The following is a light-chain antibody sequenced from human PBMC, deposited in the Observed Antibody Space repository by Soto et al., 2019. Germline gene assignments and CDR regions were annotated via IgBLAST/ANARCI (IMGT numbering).Light chain of an antibody. Sequence: EIVLTQSPGTLSLSPGERATLSCRASQSVSSNYLAWYQQTPGQPPRLLIYDASTRATGIPDRFSGSGSGTDFTLTISRLEPGDFAVYYCQQYANSPRTFGQGTKVEIK. CDR3: QQYANSPRT. CDR1: QSVSSNY. V-gene: IGKV3-20*01. J-gene: IGKJ1*01. CDR2: DAS.